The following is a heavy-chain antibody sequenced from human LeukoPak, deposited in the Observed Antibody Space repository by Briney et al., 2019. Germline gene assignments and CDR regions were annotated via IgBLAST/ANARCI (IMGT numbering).Heavy chain of an antibody. CDR1: GYSFTSYW. J-gene: IGHJ4*02. CDR2: IYPGDSDT. CDR3: ARRPHYYDSSGYKGPFDY. D-gene: IGHD3-22*01. Sequence: PGESLKISCKGSGYSFTSYWIGWVRQMPGKGLEWMGIIYPGDSDTRYSPSFQGQVTISADKSISTAYLQWSSLKASDTAMYYCARRPHYYDSSGYKGPFDYWGQGTLVTVSS. V-gene: IGHV5-51*01.